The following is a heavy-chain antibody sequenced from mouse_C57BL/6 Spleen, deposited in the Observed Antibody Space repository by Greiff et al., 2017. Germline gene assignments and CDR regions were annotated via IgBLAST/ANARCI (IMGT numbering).Heavy chain of an antibody. D-gene: IGHD2-4*01. CDR3: AGGFDYDDAMDY. Sequence: QVQLQQPGTDLVKPGASVKLSCKASGFTFTSYWMPWVKQRPGQGLEWIGNINPSKGGTNYNEKFKSKATLTVDKSSSTAYMQLSSLTSEDSAVYYCAGGFDYDDAMDYWGQGTSVTVSS. CDR1: GFTFTSYW. V-gene: IGHV1-53*01. J-gene: IGHJ4*01. CDR2: INPSKGGT.